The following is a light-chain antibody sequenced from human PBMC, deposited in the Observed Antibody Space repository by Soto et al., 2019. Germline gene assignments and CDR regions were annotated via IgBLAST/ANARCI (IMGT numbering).Light chain of an antibody. CDR1: SSDVGGYNY. CDR2: EVS. J-gene: IGLJ2*01. Sequence: QSVLTQPPSASGSPGQSVTISCIGTSSDVGGYNYVSWYQQHPGKAPKLMIYEVSKRPSGVPDRFSGCKSGNTASLTVSGLQAADEADYYCSSYAASNNLGVFGGGTKLTVL. CDR3: SSYAASNNLGV. V-gene: IGLV2-8*01.